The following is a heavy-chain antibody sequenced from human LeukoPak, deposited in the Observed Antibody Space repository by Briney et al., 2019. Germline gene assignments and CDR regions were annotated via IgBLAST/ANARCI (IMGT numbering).Heavy chain of an antibody. V-gene: IGHV4-34*01. CDR3: ARRNPTVTTTDFDY. Sequence: SETLSLTCAVYGGSFSGYYWSWLRQPPGKGLEWIGEINHSGSTNYNPSLKSRVTISVDTSKNQFSLKLSSVTAADTAVYYCARRNPTVTTTDFDYWGQGTLVTVSS. D-gene: IGHD4-17*01. CDR2: INHSGST. CDR1: GGSFSGYY. J-gene: IGHJ4*02.